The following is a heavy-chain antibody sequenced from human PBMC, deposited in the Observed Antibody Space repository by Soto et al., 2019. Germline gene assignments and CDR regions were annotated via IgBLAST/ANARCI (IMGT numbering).Heavy chain of an antibody. D-gene: IGHD5-12*01. CDR3: ASVEIVGFDY. CDR1: GYTFTGFP. Sequence: QIQLVQSGAEVKKPGASVKVSCKASGYTFTGFPIHWVRQAPGQRLEWMGWINAGSGKAESAQKFQGRFTINRDTSASTVYMELNSLRPEDTAVYYGASVEIVGFDYWGQGTLVTVSS. V-gene: IGHV1-3*01. J-gene: IGHJ4*02. CDR2: INAGSGKA.